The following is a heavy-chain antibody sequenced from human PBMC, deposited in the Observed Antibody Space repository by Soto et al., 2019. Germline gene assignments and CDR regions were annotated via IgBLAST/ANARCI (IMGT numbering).Heavy chain of an antibody. CDR2: IRNDGSNE. V-gene: IGHV3-30*18. J-gene: IGHJ4*02. Sequence: GGSLRLSCAASGFTFSDYYMSWIRQAPGKGLEWVAVIRNDGSNEYYADSVKGRFTISRDNPKHTLYLQMNSLRAEDTAVYYCAKGPAGGDTHRSADYWGQGALVTVSS. CDR3: AKGPAGGDTHRSADY. D-gene: IGHD3-16*01. CDR1: GFTFSDYY.